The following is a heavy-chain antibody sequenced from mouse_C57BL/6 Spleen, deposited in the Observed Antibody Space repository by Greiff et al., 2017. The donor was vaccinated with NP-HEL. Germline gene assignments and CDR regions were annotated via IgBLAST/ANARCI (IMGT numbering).Heavy chain of an antibody. J-gene: IGHJ3*01. CDR2: IYPGNSDT. V-gene: IGHV1-5*01. CDR3: TRSTMVTTAFAY. D-gene: IGHD2-2*01. Sequence: EVMLVESGTVLARPGASVKMSCKTSGYTFTSYWMHWVKQRPGQGLEWIGAIYPGNSDTSYNQKFKGKAKLTAVTSASTAYMELSSLTNEDSAVYYCTRSTMVTTAFAYWGQGTLVTVSA. CDR1: GYTFTSYW.